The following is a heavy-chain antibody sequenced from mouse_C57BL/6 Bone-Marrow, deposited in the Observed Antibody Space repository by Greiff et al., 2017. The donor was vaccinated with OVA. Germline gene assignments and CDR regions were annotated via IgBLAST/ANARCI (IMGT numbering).Heavy chain of an antibody. CDR3: TSYCNCDY. Sequence: EVQLQQSGAELVRPGASVKLSCTASGFNIKDDYMHWVKQRPEQGLEWIGWIDPENGDTEYASKFQGKATITADTSSTTAYLQLSSLTSEDTAVYYCTSYCNCDYWGQGTTLTVSS. CDR1: GFNIKDDY. V-gene: IGHV14-4*01. CDR2: IDPENGDT. J-gene: IGHJ2*01. D-gene: IGHD6-5*01.